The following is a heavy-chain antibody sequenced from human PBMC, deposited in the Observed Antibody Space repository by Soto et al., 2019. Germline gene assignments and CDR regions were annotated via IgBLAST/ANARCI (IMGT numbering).Heavy chain of an antibody. V-gene: IGHV3-21*02. CDR3: ARDRLARGIPVGGRIDY. D-gene: IGHD6-19*01. CDR1: GFIFSQYS. J-gene: IGHJ4*02. CDR2: ISSTGALM. Sequence: EVQLVEAGGRPVKPGGSLRLSCAASGFIFSQYSMNWVRQDPGKGMERISSISSTGALMYYAESVKGRFTISRDDADNTLYLQMKRLRVADTAVYYFARDRLARGIPVGGRIDYWGQGARVNGSS.